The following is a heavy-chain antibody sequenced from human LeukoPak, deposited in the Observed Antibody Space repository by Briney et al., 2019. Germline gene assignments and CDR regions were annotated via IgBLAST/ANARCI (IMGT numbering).Heavy chain of an antibody. CDR1: GGSISNYY. D-gene: IGHD1-26*01. Sequence: SETLSLTCTVSGGSISNYYWSWIRQPPGKGLEWIGYIYYSGSTNYNPSLKSRVTISVDMSKNQFSLKLRSVTAADTAVYYCARAPRGRIVGAASPFDYWGQGTLVTVSS. V-gene: IGHV4-59*01. CDR2: IYYSGST. J-gene: IGHJ4*02. CDR3: ARAPRGRIVGAASPFDY.